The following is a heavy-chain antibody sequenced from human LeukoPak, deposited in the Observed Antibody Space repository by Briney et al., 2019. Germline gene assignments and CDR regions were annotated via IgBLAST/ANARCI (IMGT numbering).Heavy chain of an antibody. V-gene: IGHV3-23*01. CDR1: GFTFSSYA. J-gene: IGHJ4*02. CDR3: AKSVLRGLPPDY. CDR2: ISGSGGST. Sequence: GSLRLSCAASGFTFSSYAMSWVRRAPGKGLEWVSAISGSGGSTYYADSVKGRFTISRDNSKNTLYLQMNSLRAEDTAVYYCAKSVLRGLPPDYWGQGTLVTVSS. D-gene: IGHD1-26*01.